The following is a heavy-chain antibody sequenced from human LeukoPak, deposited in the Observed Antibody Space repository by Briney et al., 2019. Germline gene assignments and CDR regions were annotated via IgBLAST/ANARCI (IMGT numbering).Heavy chain of an antibody. J-gene: IGHJ4*02. Sequence: GGSLRLSCAASGFTFSSYGMHWVRQAPGKGLEWVTFTRYDASYKYYADSVKGRFSISRDNAKNSLSLQMNSLRAEDTAVYYCARIPRLSITMGWGQGTLVTVSS. CDR2: TRYDASYK. V-gene: IGHV3-30*02. D-gene: IGHD3-10*01. CDR1: GFTFSSYG. CDR3: ARIPRLSITMG.